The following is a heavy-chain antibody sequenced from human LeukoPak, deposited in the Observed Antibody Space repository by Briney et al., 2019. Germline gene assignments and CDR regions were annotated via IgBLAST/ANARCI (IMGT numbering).Heavy chain of an antibody. D-gene: IGHD6-13*01. V-gene: IGHV4-31*03. Sequence: SQTLSLTCTVSGVSISSGDYYWSWIRQHPGKGLEWIGCISYSGSTYYNPSLKSRVSISVDTSKNQFSLKLSSVTAADTAVYYCARAEQQLGNDAFHIWGQGTMVTVSS. J-gene: IGHJ3*02. CDR1: GVSISSGDYY. CDR2: ISYSGST. CDR3: ARAEQQLGNDAFHI.